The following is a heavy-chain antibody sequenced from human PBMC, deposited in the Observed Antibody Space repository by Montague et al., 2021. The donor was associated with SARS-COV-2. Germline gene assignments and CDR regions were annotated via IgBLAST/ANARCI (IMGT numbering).Heavy chain of an antibody. CDR1: GGSISSSSYY. CDR3: ARQLAFYCSARICYPDGLDV. J-gene: IGHJ6*02. V-gene: IGHV4-39*01. Sequence: SETLSLTCTVSGGSISSSSYYWGWIRQPPGKGLEWIGSIYYAGRTYYNPSLRSRVSFSMDTSKNHFSLRLSSVTAADTAVYYCARQLAFYCSARICYPDGLDVWGQGTMVTVSS. D-gene: IGHD2-15*01. CDR2: IYYAGRT.